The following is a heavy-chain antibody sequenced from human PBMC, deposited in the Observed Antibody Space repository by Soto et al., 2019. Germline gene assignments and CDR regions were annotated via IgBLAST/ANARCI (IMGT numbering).Heavy chain of an antibody. Sequence: QVQLVQSGAEVKKPGASVKVSCKASGYSFSTYDINWVRQAAGQGLEWMGWVNPKSGNTDYAQRFRGRVTMTSNTSISTAYMELSARTPEDTAVYYGARPYCDSTSCYTDWFDPWGQGTLVTVSS. CDR2: VNPKSGNT. J-gene: IGHJ5*02. V-gene: IGHV1-8*01. CDR3: ARPYCDSTSCYTDWFDP. D-gene: IGHD2-2*02. CDR1: GYSFSTYD.